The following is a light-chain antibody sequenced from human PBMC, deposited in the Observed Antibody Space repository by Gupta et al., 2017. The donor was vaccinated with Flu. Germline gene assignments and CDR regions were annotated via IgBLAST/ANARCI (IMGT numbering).Light chain of an antibody. CDR2: DAS. V-gene: IGKV3-11*01. CDR3: QQRSNGPPLYT. CDR1: QSVSSY. Sequence: EIVLTQSPATLSLSPGERATLSCRASQSVSSYLAWYQQKPGQAPRLLIYDASNRATGIPARCSGSGAGTDFXLTISSXEPEDFAVYYCQQRSNGPPLYTFGXGTKLEIK. J-gene: IGKJ2*01.